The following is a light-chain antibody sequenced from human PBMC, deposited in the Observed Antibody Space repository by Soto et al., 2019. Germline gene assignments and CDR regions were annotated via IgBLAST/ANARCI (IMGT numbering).Light chain of an antibody. CDR3: SSYTSSSTRV. CDR2: DVI. J-gene: IGLJ1*01. Sequence: QSVLTQPASVSGSPGQSIAISCTGTSSDVGGYNYVSWYQQHPGKAPKLMVYDVINRPSGVSNRFSGSKSGNTASLTISGLQADDEADYYCSSYTSSSTRVFGTGTKVTVL. V-gene: IGLV2-14*01. CDR1: SSDVGGYNY.